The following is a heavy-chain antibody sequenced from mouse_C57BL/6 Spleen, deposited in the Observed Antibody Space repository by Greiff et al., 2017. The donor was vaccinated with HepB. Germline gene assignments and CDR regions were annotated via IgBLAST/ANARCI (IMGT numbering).Heavy chain of an antibody. CDR1: GYTFTDYY. J-gene: IGHJ1*03. CDR3: ARSGFITTVVDDV. D-gene: IGHD1-1*01. Sequence: EVQLQQSGPELVKPGASVKISCKASGYTFTDYYMNWVKQSHGKSLEWIGDINPNNGGTSYNQKFKGKATLTVDKSSSTAYMELRSLTSEDSAVYDCARSGFITTVVDDVWGTGTTVTVSS. V-gene: IGHV1-26*01. CDR2: INPNNGGT.